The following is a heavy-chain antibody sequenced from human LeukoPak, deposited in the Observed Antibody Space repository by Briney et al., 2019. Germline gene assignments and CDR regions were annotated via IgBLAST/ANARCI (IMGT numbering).Heavy chain of an antibody. Sequence: SETLSLTCTVSGGSISYFYWSWIRHSPGKGLQCIGYGHNSGSTNYNPSFASRLSISLDTSKQQFSLRLSSATAADMAVYYCAREQLHSGRFDYWGQGILVTVSS. CDR1: GGSISYFY. CDR3: AREQLHSGRFDY. V-gene: IGHV4-59*01. J-gene: IGHJ4*02. CDR2: GHNSGST. D-gene: IGHD1-26*01.